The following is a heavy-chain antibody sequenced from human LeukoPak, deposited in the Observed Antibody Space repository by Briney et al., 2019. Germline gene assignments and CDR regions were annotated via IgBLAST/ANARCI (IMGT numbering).Heavy chain of an antibody. CDR1: GFTFSSYA. D-gene: IGHD3-22*01. Sequence: PGGSLRLSCAASGFTFSSYAMSWVRQAPGKGLEWVSAISGSGGSTYYADSVKGRFTISRDNSKNTLYLQMNSLRAEDTAVYYCAKANKIVVVITASDYWGQGTLVTVSS. J-gene: IGHJ4*02. CDR3: AKANKIVVVITASDY. V-gene: IGHV3-23*01. CDR2: ISGSGGST.